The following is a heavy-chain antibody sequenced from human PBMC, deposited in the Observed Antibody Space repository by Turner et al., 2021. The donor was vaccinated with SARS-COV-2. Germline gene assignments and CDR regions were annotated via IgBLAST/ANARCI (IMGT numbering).Heavy chain of an antibody. CDR1: GFTFSSYW. J-gene: IGHJ3*02. Sequence: EVQLGESGGGLVKPGGSLRLSCAASGFTFSSYWMSWVRQAPGKGLEWVANIKEDGSEKYYVDSVKGRFTVSRDNAKNSLYLQMNSLRAEDTAVYYCARSGLYYYDSSAYYSTAFDIWGQGTMVTVSS. CDR2: IKEDGSEK. V-gene: IGHV3-7*01. D-gene: IGHD3-22*01. CDR3: ARSGLYYYDSSAYYSTAFDI.